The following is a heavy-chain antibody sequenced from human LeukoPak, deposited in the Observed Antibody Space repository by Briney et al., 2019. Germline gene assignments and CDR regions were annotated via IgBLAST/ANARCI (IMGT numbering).Heavy chain of an antibody. CDR1: GYTFTSYD. V-gene: IGHV1-8*01. CDR2: MNPNSGNT. CDR3: ARENFDYYGMDV. J-gene: IGHJ6*02. D-gene: IGHD2/OR15-2a*01. Sequence: ASVKVSCKASGYTFTSYDINWVRQATGQGLEWMGWMNPNSGNTGYAQKFQGRVTMTRNTSISTAYMELSSLRSEVTAVYYCARENFDYYGMDVWGQGTTVTVSS.